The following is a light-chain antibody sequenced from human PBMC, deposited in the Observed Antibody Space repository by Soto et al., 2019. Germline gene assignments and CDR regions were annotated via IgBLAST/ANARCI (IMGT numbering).Light chain of an antibody. CDR2: DAS. J-gene: IGKJ1*01. CDR3: QQYNHYWT. CDR1: QSISSW. Sequence: DIQMTQSPSTLSASVGDRVTITCRASQSISSWLAWYQQKPGTAPKLLIYDASSLESGVPSRFSGSGSGTEFTLTISSLQPDDFATYYCQQYNHYWTFGQGTKVDIK. V-gene: IGKV1-5*01.